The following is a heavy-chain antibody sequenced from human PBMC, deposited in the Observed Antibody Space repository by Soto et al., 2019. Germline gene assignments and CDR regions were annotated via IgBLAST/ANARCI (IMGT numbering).Heavy chain of an antibody. CDR2: IYSGGST. Sequence: GGSLRLSCAASGFTVSSNYMSWVRQAPGKGLEWVSVIYSGGSTYYADSVKGRFTISRDNAKNSLYLQMNSLRAEDTAVYYCARERTLSGSFVYWGQGTLVTVSS. CDR3: ARERTLSGSFVY. D-gene: IGHD1-26*01. J-gene: IGHJ4*02. CDR1: GFTVSSNY. V-gene: IGHV3-53*01.